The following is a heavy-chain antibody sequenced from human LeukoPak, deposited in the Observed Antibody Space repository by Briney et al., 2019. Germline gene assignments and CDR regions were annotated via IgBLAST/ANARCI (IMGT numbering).Heavy chain of an antibody. CDR1: GYTFTTYY. CDR2: ISAYNGNT. J-gene: IGHJ4*02. Sequence: GASVKVSCRASGYTFTTYYMHWVRQAPGQGLEWMGWISAYNGNTNYAQKLQGRVTMTTDTSTSTAYMELRSLRSDDTAVYYCARKGYDFWSGGHDYWGQGTLVTVSS. V-gene: IGHV1-18*04. D-gene: IGHD3-3*01. CDR3: ARKGYDFWSGGHDY.